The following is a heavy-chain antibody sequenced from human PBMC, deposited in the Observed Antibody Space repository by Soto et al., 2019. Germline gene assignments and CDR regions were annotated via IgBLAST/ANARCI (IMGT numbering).Heavy chain of an antibody. D-gene: IGHD3-3*01. CDR2: FDPEDGET. V-gene: IGHV1-24*01. CDR1: GYTLTELS. CDR3: ATFTRFLEWSRFDY. Sequence: GASVKVSCKVSGYTLTELSMHWVRQAPGKGLEWMGGFDPEDGETIYAQKFQGRVTMTEDTSTDTAYMELSSLRSEDTAVYYCATFTRFLEWSRFDYWGQGTLVTVSS. J-gene: IGHJ4*02.